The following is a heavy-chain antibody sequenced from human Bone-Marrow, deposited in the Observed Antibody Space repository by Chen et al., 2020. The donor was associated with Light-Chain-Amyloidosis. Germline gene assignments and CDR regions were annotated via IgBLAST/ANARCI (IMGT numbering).Heavy chain of an antibody. J-gene: IGHJ4*02. V-gene: IGHV3-23*01. Sequence: EVQLLESGGGLVQPGGSLRLSCAASGFTFSSYAMSWVRQAPGTGLEWVSAIMGMGGSTYYADAVKGRFTISRDNSKNTLYLQMNSLRAEDTAVYYCAKMAASSIFGVVIGSTLFDYWGQGTLVTVSS. CDR3: AKMAASSIFGVVIGSTLFDY. CDR1: GFTFSSYA. D-gene: IGHD3-3*01. CDR2: IMGMGGST.